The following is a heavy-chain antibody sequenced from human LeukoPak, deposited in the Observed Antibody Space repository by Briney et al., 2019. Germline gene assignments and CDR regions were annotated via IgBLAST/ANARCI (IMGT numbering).Heavy chain of an antibody. CDR2: IKSKTDGGTT. Sequence: SGGSLRLSCGASGFTFSSYAMSWVRQAPGKGLEWVGRIKSKTDGGTTDYAAPVKGRFTISRDDSKNTLYLQMNSLKTEDTAVYYCTTGIVGALGLDYWGQGTLVTVSS. CDR1: GFTFSSYA. V-gene: IGHV3-15*01. J-gene: IGHJ4*02. D-gene: IGHD1-26*01. CDR3: TTGIVGALGLDY.